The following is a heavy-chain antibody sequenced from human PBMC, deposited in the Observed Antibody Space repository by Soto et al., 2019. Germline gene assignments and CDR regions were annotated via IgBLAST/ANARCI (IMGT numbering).Heavy chain of an antibody. CDR2: ISSSSSTI. V-gene: IGHV3-48*01. Sequence: PGGSLRLSCAASGFTFRSYSMNWVRQAPGKGLEWVSYISSSSSTIYYADSVKGRFTISRDNAKNSLYLQMNSLRAEDTAVYYCARGAYLNWFDPWGQGTLVTVSS. CDR1: GFTFRSYS. J-gene: IGHJ5*02. CDR3: ARGAYLNWFDP.